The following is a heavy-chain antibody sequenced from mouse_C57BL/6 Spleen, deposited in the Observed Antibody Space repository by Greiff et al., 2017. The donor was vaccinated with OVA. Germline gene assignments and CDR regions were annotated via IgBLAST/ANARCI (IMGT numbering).Heavy chain of an antibody. CDR2: IDPSDSET. CDR3: ASVGAYYSNLSDY. Sequence: VKLMEPGAELVRPGSSVKLSCKASGYTFTSYWMHWVKQRPIQGLEWIGNIDPSDSETHYNQKFKDKATLTVDKSSSTAYMQLSSLTSEDSAVYYCASVGAYYSNLSDYWGQGTTLTVSS. J-gene: IGHJ2*01. V-gene: IGHV1-52*01. D-gene: IGHD2-5*01. CDR1: GYTFTSYW.